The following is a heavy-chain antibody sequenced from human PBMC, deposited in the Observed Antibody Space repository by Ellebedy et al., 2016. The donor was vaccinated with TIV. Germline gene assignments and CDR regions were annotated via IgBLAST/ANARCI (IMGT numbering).Heavy chain of an antibody. D-gene: IGHD1-26*01. J-gene: IGHJ6*02. Sequence: GESLKISCAASGFTFSSYGMHWVRQAPGKGLEWVAVISYDGSNKYYADSVKGRFTISRDNSKNTLYLQMNSLRAEDTAVYYCARVDFSYYWDYYYGMDVWGQGTTVTVSS. CDR1: GFTFSSYG. CDR2: ISYDGSNK. V-gene: IGHV3-30*03. CDR3: ARVDFSYYWDYYYGMDV.